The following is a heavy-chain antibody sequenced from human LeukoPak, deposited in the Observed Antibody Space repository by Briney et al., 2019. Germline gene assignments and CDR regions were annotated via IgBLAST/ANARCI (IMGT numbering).Heavy chain of an antibody. Sequence: TGGSLRLSCAASGFTFSDYYMSWIRQAPGKGLEWVSYISSSGSTIYYADSVKGRFTISRDNAKNSLYLQMNSLRAEDTAVYYCARDSSLLRYFDWLFHWGQGTLVTVSS. CDR3: ARDSSLLRYFDWLFH. CDR1: GFTFSDYY. D-gene: IGHD3-9*01. V-gene: IGHV3-11*01. J-gene: IGHJ5*02. CDR2: ISSSGSTI.